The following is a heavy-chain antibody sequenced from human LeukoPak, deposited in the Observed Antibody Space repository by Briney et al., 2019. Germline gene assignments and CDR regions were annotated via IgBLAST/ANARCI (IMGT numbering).Heavy chain of an antibody. CDR3: AKDSMVRGVIDYFDY. CDR2: ISGSGGST. Sequence: PGGSLRLSCAASGFTFSSYGMSWVRQAPGKGLEWVSAISGSGGSTYYADSVKGRFTISRDNSKNTLYLQMNSLRAEDTAVYYCAKDSMVRGVIDYFDYWGQGTLVTVSS. J-gene: IGHJ4*02. CDR1: GFTFSSYG. V-gene: IGHV3-23*01. D-gene: IGHD3-10*01.